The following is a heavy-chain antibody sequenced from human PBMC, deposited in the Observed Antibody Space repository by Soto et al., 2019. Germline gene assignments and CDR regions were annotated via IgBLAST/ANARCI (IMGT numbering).Heavy chain of an antibody. CDR1: GFTFSSYA. CDR2: ISGSGGST. D-gene: IGHD5-18*01. J-gene: IGHJ6*02. Sequence: EVQLLESGGGLVQPGGSLRLSCAASGFTFSSYAMSWVRQAPGKGLEWVSAISGSGGSTYYADSVKGRFTISRDNSKNTLYLQMNSLRAEDTAVYYCAKGNTAMDYYYYGMDVWCQGTTVTVSS. CDR3: AKGNTAMDYYYYGMDV. V-gene: IGHV3-23*01.